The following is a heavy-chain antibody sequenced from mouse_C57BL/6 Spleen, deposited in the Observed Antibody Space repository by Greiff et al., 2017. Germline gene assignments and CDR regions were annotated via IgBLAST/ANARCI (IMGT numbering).Heavy chain of an antibody. CDR3: ARSYSNYVDWYFDV. J-gene: IGHJ1*03. Sequence: DVHLVESGPGMVKPSQSLSLTCTVTGYSITSGYDWYWIRHFPGNKLEWMGYISYSGSTNYNPSLKSRISITHDTSKNHFFLKLNSVTTEDTATYYCARSYSNYVDWYFDVWGTGTTVTVSS. CDR2: ISYSGST. CDR1: GYSITSGYD. V-gene: IGHV3-1*01. D-gene: IGHD2-5*01.